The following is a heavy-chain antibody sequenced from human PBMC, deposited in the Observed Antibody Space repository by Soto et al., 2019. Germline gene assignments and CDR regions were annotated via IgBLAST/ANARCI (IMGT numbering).Heavy chain of an antibody. V-gene: IGHV1-69*01. J-gene: IGHJ6*02. D-gene: IGHD2-2*01. Sequence: QVQLVQSGAEVKKPGSSVKVSCKASGGTFSSYAISWVRQAPGQGLEWRGGIIPISDTTNYAQKFQGRVTITADESTSTAYMDLSSLRSEDTAVYYCARSQGSSTSLEIYYYYYYGMDVWGQGTTVTVSS. CDR1: GGTFSSYA. CDR2: IIPISDTT. CDR3: ARSQGSSTSLEIYYYYYYGMDV.